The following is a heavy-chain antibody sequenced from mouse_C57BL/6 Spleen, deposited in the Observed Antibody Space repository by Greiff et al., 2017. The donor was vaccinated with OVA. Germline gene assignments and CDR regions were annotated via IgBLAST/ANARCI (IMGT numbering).Heavy chain of an antibody. CDR3: ARYDGYPFAY. Sequence: QQSCKASGYTFTRYWMHWVKQRPGQGLEWIGEIDPSDSYTNYNQKFKGKSTLTVDKSSSTAYMQLSSLTSEDSAVYYCARYDGYPFAYWGQGTLVTVSA. V-gene: IGHV1-69*01. CDR2: IDPSDSYT. D-gene: IGHD2-3*01. CDR1: GYTFTRYW. J-gene: IGHJ3*01.